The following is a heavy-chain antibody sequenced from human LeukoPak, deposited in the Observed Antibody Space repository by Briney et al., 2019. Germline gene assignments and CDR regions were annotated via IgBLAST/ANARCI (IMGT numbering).Heavy chain of an antibody. J-gene: IGHJ4*02. CDR2: IYSSGST. Sequence: PSETLSLTCTVSGGSISSYYWSWIRQPAGKGLEWIGHIYSSGSTNYNPSLKSRVTMSVDTSKNQFSLKLSSVTAADTAVYYCARSSDSVGTLDYWGQGTLVTASS. V-gene: IGHV4-4*07. CDR3: ARSSDSVGTLDY. CDR1: GGSISSYY. D-gene: IGHD2-15*01.